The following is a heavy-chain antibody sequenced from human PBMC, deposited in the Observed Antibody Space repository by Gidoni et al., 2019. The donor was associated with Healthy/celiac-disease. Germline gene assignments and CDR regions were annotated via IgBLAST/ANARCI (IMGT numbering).Heavy chain of an antibody. CDR3: AKGQEYYYDSSGYYAFDY. Sequence: EVQLLASGGRLLPPGWSLRLSCSPSGFPLSIHAMGWVRQAPGKGLEWVSAISGSGGSTYYADSVKGRFTISRDNSKNTLYLQMNSLRAEDTAVYYCAKGQEYYYDSSGYYAFDYWGQGTLVTVSS. V-gene: IGHV3-23*01. CDR1: GFPLSIHA. J-gene: IGHJ4*02. D-gene: IGHD3-22*01. CDR2: ISGSGGST.